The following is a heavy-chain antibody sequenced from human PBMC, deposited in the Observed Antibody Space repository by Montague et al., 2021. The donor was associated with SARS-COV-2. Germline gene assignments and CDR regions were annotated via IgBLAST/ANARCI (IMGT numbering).Heavy chain of an antibody. V-gene: IGHV4-59*01. CDR1: GDSITTYY. D-gene: IGHD2-2*01. J-gene: IGHJ4*02. CDR2: IYYTGTT. Sequence: SETLSLTCSVSGDSITTYYWSWIRQSPGRGLEWIGHIYYTGTTKYDPSLKSRVTISVDTSRRQFSLKLKSVTAADTAVYYCARAQTTSFIANCVNYFDDWGQGALVTVSS. CDR3: ARAQTTSFIANCVNYFDD.